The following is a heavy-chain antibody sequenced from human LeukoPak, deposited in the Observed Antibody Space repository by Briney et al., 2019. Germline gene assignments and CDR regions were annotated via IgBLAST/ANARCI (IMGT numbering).Heavy chain of an antibody. CDR2: IYSGGAT. CDR3: ASPPSTVTTYLDY. Sequence: GGSLRLSCAASGFTFSSHWMHWVRQAPGKGLEWVSVIYSGGATYYADSVKGRFTISRDNSKNTLYLQMNSLRVEDTAVYYCASPPSTVTTYLDYWGQGTLVTVSS. V-gene: IGHV3-66*01. CDR1: GFTFSSHW. J-gene: IGHJ4*02. D-gene: IGHD4-17*01.